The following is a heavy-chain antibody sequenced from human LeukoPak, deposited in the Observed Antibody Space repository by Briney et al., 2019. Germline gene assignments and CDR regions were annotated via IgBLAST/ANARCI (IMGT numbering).Heavy chain of an antibody. J-gene: IGHJ4*02. V-gene: IGHV1-8*01. CDR1: GYTFTSYD. CDR3: ARVPGRDGTDY. Sequence: ASVKVSCKASGYTFTSYDINWVRQATGQGLEWMGWMSPNSGDTGYAQKFQGRVTMTRNTSISTAYMELSSLRSEDTAVYYCARVPGRDGTDYWGQGSLVTVSS. CDR2: MSPNSGDT. D-gene: IGHD1-1*01.